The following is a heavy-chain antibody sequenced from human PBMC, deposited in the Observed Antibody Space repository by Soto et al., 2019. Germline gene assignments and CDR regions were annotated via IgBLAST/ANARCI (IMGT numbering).Heavy chain of an antibody. D-gene: IGHD3-22*01. CDR2: MNPNSGNT. Sequence: GXSVKVSWKASVYTFTSYDINWVRQATGQGLEWMGWMNPNSGNTGYAQKFQGRVTMTRNTSISTAYMELSSLRSEDTAVYYCARVEVVYYYDSSGKGAFDIWGQGTMVTVS. CDR3: ARVEVVYYYDSSGKGAFDI. CDR1: VYTFTSYD. J-gene: IGHJ3*02. V-gene: IGHV1-8*01.